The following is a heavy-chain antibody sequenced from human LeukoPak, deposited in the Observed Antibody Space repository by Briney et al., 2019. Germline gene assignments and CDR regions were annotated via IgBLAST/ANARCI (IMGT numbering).Heavy chain of an antibody. CDR2: VSYDGSYK. V-gene: IGHV3-30*04. D-gene: IGHD1-1*01. J-gene: IGHJ4*02. Sequence: GGSLRLSCAASGFTFSSYEMNWVRQAPGKGLEWVAVVSYDGSYKYYADSVKGRLTISRDNSKNTLYLQMNSLRAEDTAVYYCVRAPGYGAAYYFDYWGQGTLVTVSS. CDR3: VRAPGYGAAYYFDY. CDR1: GFTFSSYE.